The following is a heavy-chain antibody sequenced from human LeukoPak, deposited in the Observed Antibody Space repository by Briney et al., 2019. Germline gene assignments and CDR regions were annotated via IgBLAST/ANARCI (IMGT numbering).Heavy chain of an antibody. Sequence: KPSQTLSLTCTVSGGSISSGGYYWSWIRQHPGEGLEWIGYIGNSGNSYYNPSLSSRVIISADSSKSTFSLKLSSVTAADTAVYYCARYHCGSTYCPGVDFYGQGTLVTVSS. CDR1: GGSISSGGYY. J-gene: IGHJ4*02. CDR3: ARYHCGSTYCPGVDF. CDR2: IGNSGNS. D-gene: IGHD2-2*01. V-gene: IGHV4-31*03.